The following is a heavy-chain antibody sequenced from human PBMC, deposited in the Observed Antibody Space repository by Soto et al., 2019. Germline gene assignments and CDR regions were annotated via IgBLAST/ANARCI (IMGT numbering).Heavy chain of an antibody. J-gene: IGHJ5*02. CDR2: ISAYNGNT. CDR3: ARDVLRYFAWLLHPKWFDP. V-gene: IGHV1-18*01. CDR1: GYPFTSYG. Sequence: ASVKVSCKASGYPFTSYGISWVRQAPGQGLEWMGWISAYNGNTNYAQKLQGRVTMTTDTSTSTAYMELRSLRSDDTAVYYCARDVLRYFAWLLHPKWFDPWGQGTLVTVSS. D-gene: IGHD3-9*01.